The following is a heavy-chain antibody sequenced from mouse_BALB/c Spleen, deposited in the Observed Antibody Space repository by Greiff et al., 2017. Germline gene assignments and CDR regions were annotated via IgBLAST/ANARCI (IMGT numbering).Heavy chain of an antibody. CDR2: INSNGGST. V-gene: IGHV5-6-2*01. Sequence: DVMLVESGGGLVKLGGSLKLSCAASGFTFSSYYMSWVRQTPEKRLELVAAINSNGGSTYYPDTVKGRFTISRDNAKNTLYLQMSSLKSEDTALYYCARLAYYRYDGAMDYWGQGTSVTVSS. CDR3: ARLAYYRYDGAMDY. D-gene: IGHD2-14*01. CDR1: GFTFSSYY. J-gene: IGHJ4*01.